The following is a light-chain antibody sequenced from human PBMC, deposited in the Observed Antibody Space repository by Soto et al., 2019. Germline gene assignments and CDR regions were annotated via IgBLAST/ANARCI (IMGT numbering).Light chain of an antibody. J-gene: IGLJ2*01. Sequence: QSVLTQPSSVSASPGQSISISCTGTSDDIGAYDYVSWYQQHPGKAPKLILYAVSNRPSGVSTRFSGSKSGNTASLTISGLRAEDEADYYCCSYVGSSTVVFGGGTKLTVL. CDR3: CSYVGSSTVV. CDR1: SDDIGAYDY. CDR2: AVS. V-gene: IGLV2-14*01.